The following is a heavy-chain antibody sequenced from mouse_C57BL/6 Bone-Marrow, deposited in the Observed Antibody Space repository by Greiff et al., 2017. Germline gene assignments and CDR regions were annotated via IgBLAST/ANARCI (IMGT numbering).Heavy chain of an antibody. Sequence: EVKVVESGGGLVKPGGSLKLSCAASGFTFSDYGMHWVRQAPEKGLEWVAYISSGSSTIYYADTVKGRFTISRDNAKNTLFLQRTSLRSEDTAMYYCARRGGSSPYYAMDYWGQGTSVTVSS. CDR1: GFTFSDYG. J-gene: IGHJ4*01. CDR3: ARRGGSSPYYAMDY. CDR2: ISSGSSTI. D-gene: IGHD1-1*01. V-gene: IGHV5-17*01.